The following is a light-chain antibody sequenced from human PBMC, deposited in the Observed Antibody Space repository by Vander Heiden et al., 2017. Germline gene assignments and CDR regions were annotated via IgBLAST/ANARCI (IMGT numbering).Light chain of an antibody. CDR2: GAS. V-gene: IGKV3-15*01. Sequence: ELVTTHSPSTLSVSPGERATLSCRASQSVSSNLAWYQQKPGQAPRLLIYGASTRATGIPARFSGSGSGTEFTLTISSLQSEDFAVYYCQQYNNWPPVTFGQGTKLEIK. CDR3: QQYNNWPPVT. J-gene: IGKJ2*01. CDR1: QSVSSN.